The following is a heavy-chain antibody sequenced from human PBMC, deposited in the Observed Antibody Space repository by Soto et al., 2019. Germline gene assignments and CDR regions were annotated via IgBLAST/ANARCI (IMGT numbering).Heavy chain of an antibody. CDR1: GYTFTSYD. D-gene: IGHD1-26*01. V-gene: IGHV1-8*01. CDR3: ARVPDNSGSYYYYGMDV. J-gene: IGHJ6*02. CDR2: MNPNSGNT. Sequence: ASVKVSCKASGYTFTSYDINWVRQATGQGLEWMGWMNPNSGNTGYAQKFQGRVTMTRNTSISTAYMELSSLRSEDTAVYYCARVPDNSGSYYYYGMDVWGPGTTVTVYS.